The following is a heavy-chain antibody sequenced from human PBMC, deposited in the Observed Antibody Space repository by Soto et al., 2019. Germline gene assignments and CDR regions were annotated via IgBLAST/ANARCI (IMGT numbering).Heavy chain of an antibody. J-gene: IGHJ6*02. CDR1: GFTFSSYS. Sequence: PGGSLRLSCAASGFTFSSYSMNWVRQAPGKGLEWVSSISSSSSYIYYADSVKGRFTISRDNAKNSLYLQMNSLRAEDTAVYYCAREGGAGDFWSGYYPPPSDYGMDVWGQGTTVTVSS. V-gene: IGHV3-21*01. CDR3: AREGGAGDFWSGYYPPPSDYGMDV. D-gene: IGHD3-3*01. CDR2: ISSSSSYI.